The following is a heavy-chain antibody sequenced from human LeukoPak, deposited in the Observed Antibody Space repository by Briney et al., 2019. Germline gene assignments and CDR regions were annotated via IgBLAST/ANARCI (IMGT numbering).Heavy chain of an antibody. D-gene: IGHD3-3*01. CDR2: INHSGST. V-gene: IGHV4-34*01. CDR1: GGSFSGYY. J-gene: IGHJ6*04. Sequence: SETLSLTCAVYGGSFSGYYWSWIRQPPGKGLEWIGEINHSGSTNYNPSLKSRVTISVDTSKNQCSLKLSSVTAADTAVYYCARRGRFGPLDVWGKGTTVTISS. CDR3: ARRGRFGPLDV.